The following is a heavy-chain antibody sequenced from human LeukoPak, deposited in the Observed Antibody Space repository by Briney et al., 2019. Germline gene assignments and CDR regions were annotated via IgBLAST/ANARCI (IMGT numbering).Heavy chain of an antibody. CDR1: GYTFTGYY. CDR2: INPNSGGT. D-gene: IGHD6-19*01. Sequence: GASVKVSCKASGYTFTGYYIHWVRQAPGQGLEWMRRINPNSGGTDYAQMFQGRVTMTRDTSISTAYMKLSRLRSDDTAVYHCARAFSSGWHRFDYWGQGTLVTVSS. J-gene: IGHJ4*02. V-gene: IGHV1-2*06. CDR3: ARAFSSGWHRFDY.